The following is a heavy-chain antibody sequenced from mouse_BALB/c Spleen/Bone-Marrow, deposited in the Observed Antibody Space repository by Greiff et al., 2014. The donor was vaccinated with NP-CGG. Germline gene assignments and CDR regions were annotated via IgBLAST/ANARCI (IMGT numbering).Heavy chain of an antibody. V-gene: IGHV14-3*02. CDR2: IDPANGNT. CDR1: GFNIKDTY. J-gene: IGHJ4*01. CDR3: TRWEYYAMDY. Sequence: EVKLMESGAELVKPGASVKLSCTASGFNIKDTYMHWVKQRPEQGLEWIGRIDPANGNTKYDPKFQGKATITADTSSNTAYLQRSSLTYEDTAVYYCTRWEYYAMDYWGQGTSVTVSS. D-gene: IGHD4-1*01.